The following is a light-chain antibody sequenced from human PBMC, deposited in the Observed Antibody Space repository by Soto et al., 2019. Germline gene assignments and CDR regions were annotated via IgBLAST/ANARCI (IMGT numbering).Light chain of an antibody. Sequence: EIVLTQSPGTLSLSPGEGAALSCRASQSVSSDYLAWYQQKPGQAPRLLIYDASSRATGIPDRFSGSGSGTDFTLTISRPEPEDFAVYYCQQYGSSPLTFGGGTKVDI. J-gene: IGKJ4*01. V-gene: IGKV3-20*01. CDR3: QQYGSSPLT. CDR2: DAS. CDR1: QSVSSDY.